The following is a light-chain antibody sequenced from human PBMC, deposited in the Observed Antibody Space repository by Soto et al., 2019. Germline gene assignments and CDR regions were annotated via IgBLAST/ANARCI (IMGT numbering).Light chain of an antibody. V-gene: IGKV3-11*01. CDR1: QSVSIY. Sequence: EIVLTQSPGTLSMSPGERATLSCRASQSVSIYLAWYQQRPGQAHRLLIYDASNRATGIPARFSGSGSGTDFTLTISSLEPEDFAVYYGQQRSNWPPITFGQGTRLEIK. J-gene: IGKJ5*01. CDR2: DAS. CDR3: QQRSNWPPIT.